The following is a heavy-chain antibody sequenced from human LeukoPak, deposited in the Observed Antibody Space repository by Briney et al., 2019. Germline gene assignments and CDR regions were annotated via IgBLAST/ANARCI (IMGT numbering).Heavy chain of an antibody. CDR3: ARDGAEGDNI. Sequence: GGSLRLSCAASGVTLSDHHMDWVRQAPGKGLEWVGRTRNKARGYTTEYAASVKGRFTISRDDSKTLVYLQMNSLKTEDTAVYFCARDGAEGDNIWGQGTVVTVSS. V-gene: IGHV3-72*01. CDR1: GVTLSDHH. D-gene: IGHD2-21*01. J-gene: IGHJ3*02. CDR2: TRNKARGYTT.